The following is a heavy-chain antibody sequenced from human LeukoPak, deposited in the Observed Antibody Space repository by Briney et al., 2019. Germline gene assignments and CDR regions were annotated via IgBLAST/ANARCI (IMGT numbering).Heavy chain of an antibody. J-gene: IGHJ4*02. CDR2: IEGDGNRI. Sequence: GSLRLSCAASGFTFRSHGMHWVRQAPGKGLMWVSRIEGDGNRITYADSVKGRFTISRDNAKNTLYLQMNSLRAEDTAVYYCTRDWRNLGYDYWGQGTLVTVSS. CDR1: GFTFRSHG. CDR3: TRDWRNLGYDY. D-gene: IGHD5-12*01. V-gene: IGHV3-74*01.